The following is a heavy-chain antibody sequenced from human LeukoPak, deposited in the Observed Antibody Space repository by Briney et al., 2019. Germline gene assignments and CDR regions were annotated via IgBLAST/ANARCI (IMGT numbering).Heavy chain of an antibody. CDR2: INNSGST. Sequence: PSETLSLTCAVYGGSFSGYSWSWIRQPPGNGLEWIGEINNSGSTTYNPSLKSRVTISVDTSKNQSSRKLRSGTAADTAVYYGARCQRAYGGKIRPFDYWGQGTLVTVSS. V-gene: IGHV4-34*01. CDR3: ARCQRAYGGKIRPFDY. CDR1: GGSFSGYS. J-gene: IGHJ4*02. D-gene: IGHD4-23*01.